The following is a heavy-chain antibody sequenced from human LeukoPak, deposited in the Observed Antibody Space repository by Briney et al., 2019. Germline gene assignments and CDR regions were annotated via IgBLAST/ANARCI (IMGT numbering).Heavy chain of an antibody. D-gene: IGHD1-26*01. CDR2: ISGRGGST. Sequence: GGSLRLSCAASGFTFSSYAMSWVRQAPGKGLEWFSAISGRGGSTYYADSVKGRFTISRDNSKNTLSLQMNSLRADDTAVYYCAKASTFSGSPVDYWGQGTLVTGSS. J-gene: IGHJ4*02. V-gene: IGHV3-23*01. CDR3: AKASTFSGSPVDY. CDR1: GFTFSSYA.